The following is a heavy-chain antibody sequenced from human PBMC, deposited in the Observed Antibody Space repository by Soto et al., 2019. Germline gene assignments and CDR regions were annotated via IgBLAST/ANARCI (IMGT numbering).Heavy chain of an antibody. D-gene: IGHD3-3*01. J-gene: IGHJ6*02. CDR2: IYPYGSET. CDR1: GYSFVTHW. V-gene: IGHV5-51*06. Sequence: GESLKISCEGSGYSFVTHWIGWVRQMPGKGLEWIGIIYPYGSETTYSPAFQGHVTISADKSTNTAYLQWSSLKASDTAIYYCARISPSYHYFYYGMDVCGQGTTLTVSS. CDR3: ARISPSYHYFYYGMDV.